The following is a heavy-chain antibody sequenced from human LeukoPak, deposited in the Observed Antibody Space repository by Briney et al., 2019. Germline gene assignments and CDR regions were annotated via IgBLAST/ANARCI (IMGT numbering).Heavy chain of an antibody. CDR3: TRDLTGTTWSDNDY. Sequence: GGSLRLSCVASGLSVIGSYMSWVRQAPGKGLEWVSVIYSGDRTYYADSVKGRFTISRDTSKNTLYLQMNNLRADDTAIYYCTRDLTGTTWSDNDYWGQGTLVTISS. J-gene: IGHJ4*02. CDR1: GLSVIGSY. V-gene: IGHV3-53*01. CDR2: IYSGDRT. D-gene: IGHD6-13*01.